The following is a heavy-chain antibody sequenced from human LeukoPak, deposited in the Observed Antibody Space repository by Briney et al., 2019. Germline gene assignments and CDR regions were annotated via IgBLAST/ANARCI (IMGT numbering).Heavy chain of an antibody. CDR1: GDSVSSNSVT. J-gene: IGHJ5*02. D-gene: IGHD2-2*01. CDR3: ARRLTQYDCFDP. V-gene: IGHV6-1*01. Sequence: SQTLSLTCAISGDSVSSNSVTWNWIRQSPSRGLEWLGRTYYRSTWYNDYAVSVRGRITVNPDTSKDQLSLHLNSVTPEDTAVYYCARRLTQYDCFDPWGQGILVTVSS. CDR2: TYYRSTWYN.